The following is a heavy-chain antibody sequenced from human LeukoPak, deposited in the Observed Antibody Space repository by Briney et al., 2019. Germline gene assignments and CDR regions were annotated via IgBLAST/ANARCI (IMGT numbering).Heavy chain of an antibody. CDR2: INEDGSEK. D-gene: IGHD1-26*01. CDR3: ARDTIRVGPQQDY. V-gene: IGHV3-7*01. J-gene: IGHJ4*02. Sequence: QPGGSLRLSCAASGFTFSSYWMSWGRQAPGKGLEWVANINEDGSEKYYVDSVKGRVSISRDNAKNSLYLEMHNLRDEDTAVYYCARDTIRVGPQQDYWGQGTLVTVSS. CDR1: GFTFSSYW.